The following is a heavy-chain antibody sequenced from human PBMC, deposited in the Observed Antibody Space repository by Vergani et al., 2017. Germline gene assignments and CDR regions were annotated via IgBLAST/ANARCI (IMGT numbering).Heavy chain of an antibody. CDR1: GYSISSGYY. V-gene: IGHV4-38-2*02. D-gene: IGHD1-26*01. Sequence: QVQLQESGPGLVKPSETLSLTCTVSGYSISSGYYWGWIRQPPGKGLEWIGSIYHSGSTYYNPPLKSRVTISVDTSKNQFSLKLSSVTAADTAVYYCARLGATPSSFDYWGQGTLVTVSS. J-gene: IGHJ4*02. CDR2: IYHSGST. CDR3: ARLGATPSSFDY.